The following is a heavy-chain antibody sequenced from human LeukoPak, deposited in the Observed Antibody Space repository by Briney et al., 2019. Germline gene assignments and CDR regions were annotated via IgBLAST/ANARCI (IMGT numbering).Heavy chain of an antibody. D-gene: IGHD4/OR15-4a*01. Sequence: PSETLSLTCNASGDSITSGAFYWAWIRQSPRKGLEWIGNVYYSGSTQYNPSLRGRVSISMDKTKNQFSLNLNSVSVTDTAIYYCARRDYAAWFDPWGQGTLVTASS. CDR2: VYYSGST. V-gene: IGHV4-39*01. CDR3: ARRDYAAWFDP. J-gene: IGHJ5*02. CDR1: GDSITSGAFY.